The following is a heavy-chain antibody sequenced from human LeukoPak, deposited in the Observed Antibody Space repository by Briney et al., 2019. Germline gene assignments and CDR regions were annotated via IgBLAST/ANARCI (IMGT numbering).Heavy chain of an antibody. Sequence: GGSLRLSCAACGFTLSSYAMSWVRQAPGKGREWVSAISGSGGSTYYADSVKGRFTITRDNSKNTLYLQMNSLRAEDTAVYYCAKGSGITMIVVVITDWGQGTLVTVSS. J-gene: IGHJ4*02. D-gene: IGHD3-22*01. CDR3: AKGSGITMIVVVITD. V-gene: IGHV3-23*01. CDR2: ISGSGGST. CDR1: GFTLSSYA.